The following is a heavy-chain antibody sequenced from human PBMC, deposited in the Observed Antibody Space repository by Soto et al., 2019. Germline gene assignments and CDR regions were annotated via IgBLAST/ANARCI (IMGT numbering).Heavy chain of an antibody. CDR1: GFTFSNAW. CDR2: IKSKTNGGTT. V-gene: IGHV3-15*01. D-gene: IGHD5-18*01. Sequence: EVQLVESGGGLVKPGGSLRLSCAASGFTFSNAWMSWVRQAPGKGLELVGRIKSKTNGGTTEFAAPMKGRFTISRDDSKNTLYLEMNSLMTEDTAVYYCTTDDPIHRSWGQVTLVTVSS. J-gene: IGHJ5*02. CDR3: TTDDPIHRS.